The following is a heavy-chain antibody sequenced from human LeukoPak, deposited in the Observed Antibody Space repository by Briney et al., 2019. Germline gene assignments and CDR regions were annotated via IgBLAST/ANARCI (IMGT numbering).Heavy chain of an antibody. CDR1: GYTFTSYY. D-gene: IGHD6-13*01. Sequence: GASVKVSCKASGYTFTSYYMHWVRQAPGQGLEWMGIINPSGGSTSYAQKFQGRVTMTRDMSTRTVYMELSSLRSEDTAVYYCARDFRIADDYWGQGTLVTVSS. CDR2: INPSGGST. J-gene: IGHJ4*02. V-gene: IGHV1-46*01. CDR3: ARDFRIADDY.